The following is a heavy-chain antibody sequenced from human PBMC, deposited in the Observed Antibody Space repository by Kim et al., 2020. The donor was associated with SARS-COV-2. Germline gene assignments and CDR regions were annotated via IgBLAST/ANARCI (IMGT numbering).Heavy chain of an antibody. D-gene: IGHD3-3*01. CDR2: IYWDDDN. V-gene: IGHV2-5*02. Sequence: SGPTLVRPTQTLTLTCSFSGISITSSEVSVGWIRQPPGKALEWLAFIYWDDDNRYRPSLRNRLTITKDNTKNQVVLSLTNVDPADTATYYCAHATLNYDVWSARWVPYVDYWGQGVLVTVSS. J-gene: IGHJ4*01. CDR1: GISITSSEVS. CDR3: AHATLNYDVWSARWVPYVDY.